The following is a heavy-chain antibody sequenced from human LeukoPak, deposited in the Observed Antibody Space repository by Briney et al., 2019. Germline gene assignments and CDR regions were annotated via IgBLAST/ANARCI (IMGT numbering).Heavy chain of an antibody. CDR3: AKRGVVIRVILVGFHKEAYYFDS. V-gene: IGHV3-23*01. CDR2: ISDSGGST. CDR1: GITLSNYG. D-gene: IGHD3-22*01. Sequence: PGGSLRLSCAVSGITLSNYGMSWVRQAPGKGLEWVAGISDSGGSTNYADSVKGRFTISRDNPKNTLYLQMNSLRAEDTGVYFCAKRGVVIRVILVGFHKEAYYFDSWGQGALVTVSS. J-gene: IGHJ4*02.